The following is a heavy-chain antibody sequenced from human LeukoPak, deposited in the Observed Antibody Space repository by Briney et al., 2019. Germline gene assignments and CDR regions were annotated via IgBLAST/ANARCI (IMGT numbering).Heavy chain of an antibody. Sequence: GASVKVSCKASGYTFTSYYMHWVRQAPGQGLEWMGIINPSGGSTSYAQKFQGRVTMTRDTSTSTVYMELSSLRSEDTAVYYCARGSVVVAATPRVDYWGQGTLVTVSS. CDR1: GYTFTSYY. J-gene: IGHJ4*02. D-gene: IGHD2-15*01. V-gene: IGHV1-46*01. CDR2: INPSGGST. CDR3: ARGSVVVAATPRVDY.